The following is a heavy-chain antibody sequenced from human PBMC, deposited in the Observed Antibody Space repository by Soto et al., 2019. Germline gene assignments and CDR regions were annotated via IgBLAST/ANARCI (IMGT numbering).Heavy chain of an antibody. CDR3: ARNLSGIGEAVTIDY. V-gene: IGHV1-18*01. Sequence: ASVNGYVKASGYTFTSNGISWVRQAPGQVLDCIGWISAYNGNTNYAQKLQGRVTMTTDTSTSTAYMELRSLRSDDTAVYYCARNLSGIGEAVTIDYWGQGTLDTVSS. J-gene: IGHJ4*02. CDR1: GYTFTSNG. D-gene: IGHD6-13*01. CDR2: ISAYNGNT.